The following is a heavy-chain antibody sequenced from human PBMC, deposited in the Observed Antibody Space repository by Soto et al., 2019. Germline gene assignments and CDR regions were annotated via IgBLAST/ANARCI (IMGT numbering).Heavy chain of an antibody. CDR2: IIPIFGTA. D-gene: IGHD4-17*01. CDR1: GGPFISYA. Sequence: SVKVSCKASGGPFISYAISWVRQAPGQGLEWMGGIIPIFGTANYAQKFQGRVTITADESTSTAYMELSSLRSEDTAVYYCARALQGTVRDAFDIWGQGTMVTVSS. CDR3: ARALQGTVRDAFDI. J-gene: IGHJ3*02. V-gene: IGHV1-69*01.